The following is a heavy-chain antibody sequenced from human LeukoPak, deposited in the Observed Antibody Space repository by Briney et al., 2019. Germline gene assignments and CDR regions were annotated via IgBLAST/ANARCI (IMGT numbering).Heavy chain of an antibody. J-gene: IGHJ3*02. CDR3: ASLGYCSSTSCYRGRRDAFDI. D-gene: IGHD2-2*02. V-gene: IGHV4-4*07. CDR2: IYSSGKT. CDR1: GGSINNYY. Sequence: PSETLSLTCTVSGGSINNYYWTWIRQPAGKGLEWIGRIYSSGKTNYNPSLKSRVTMSVDTSNNQLSLMMTSVTAADTAVYYCASLGYCSSTSCYRGRRDAFDIWGQGTMVTVSS.